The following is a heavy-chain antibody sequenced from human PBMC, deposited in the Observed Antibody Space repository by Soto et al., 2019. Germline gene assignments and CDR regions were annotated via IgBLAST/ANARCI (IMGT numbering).Heavy chain of an antibody. CDR1: GGCISSYY. CDR3: ARDSGAAVGPYPNWFDP. CDR2: IYYSGST. D-gene: IGHD6-13*01. Sequence: SETVSLTCTVSGGCISSYYWSWIRQPPGKGLEWIGYIYYSGSTNYNPSLKSRVTISVDTSKNQFSLKLSSVTAADTAVYYCARDSGAAVGPYPNWFDPLGQGTLVTVSS. J-gene: IGHJ5*02. V-gene: IGHV4-59*01.